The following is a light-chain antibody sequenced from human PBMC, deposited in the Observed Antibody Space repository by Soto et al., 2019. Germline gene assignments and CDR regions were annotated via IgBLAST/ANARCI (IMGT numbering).Light chain of an antibody. Sequence: DIQMTQSTSSLSASVGHRVSITCRASQSISSYLNWYQQKPGKAPKLLIYAASSLQSGVPSRFSGSGSGTDFTLTISSLQPEDFATYYCQQSYSTPPITFGQGRLLEI. CDR1: QSISSY. CDR2: AAS. V-gene: IGKV1-39*01. J-gene: IGKJ5*01. CDR3: QQSYSTPPIT.